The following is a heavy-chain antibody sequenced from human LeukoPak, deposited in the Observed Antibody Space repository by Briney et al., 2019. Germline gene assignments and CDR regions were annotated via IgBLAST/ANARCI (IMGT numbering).Heavy chain of an antibody. Sequence: GGSLRLSCAASGFTFSSYSMNWVRQAPGKGLEWVSSISSSSYIYYADSVKGRFTISRDNAKNSLYLQMNSLRAEDTAVYYCATGITIFGAIYYYYMDVWGKGTTVTVSS. D-gene: IGHD3-3*01. V-gene: IGHV3-21*01. CDR3: ATGITIFGAIYYYYMDV. CDR1: GFTFSSYS. J-gene: IGHJ6*03. CDR2: ISSSSYI.